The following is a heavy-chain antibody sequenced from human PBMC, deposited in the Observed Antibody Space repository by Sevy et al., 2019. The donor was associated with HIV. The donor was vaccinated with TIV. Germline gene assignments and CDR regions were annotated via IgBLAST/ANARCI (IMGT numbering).Heavy chain of an antibody. CDR2: INHSGST. CDR1: GGSFSGYY. CDR3: ARGVITFGGVIVTKGFFDY. D-gene: IGHD3-16*02. V-gene: IGHV4-34*01. Sequence: SETLSLTCAVYGGSFSGYYWSWIRQPPGKGLEWIGEINHSGSTNYNPSLKSRVTISVDTSKNQFSLKLSSVTAADTAVYYCARGVITFGGVIVTKGFFDYWAQGTLATVSS. J-gene: IGHJ4*02.